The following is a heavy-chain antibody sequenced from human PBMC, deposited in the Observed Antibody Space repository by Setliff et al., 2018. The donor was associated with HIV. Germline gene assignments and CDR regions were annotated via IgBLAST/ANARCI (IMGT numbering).Heavy chain of an antibody. J-gene: IGHJ4*02. CDR2: ISTYSDET. Sequence: GASVKVSCKPSGYTFTTYGHSWVRQAPGQGIEWMGWISTYSDETSYSQNLQGRLTMTTDTSTGTAYMELRSLRYDDTAVYYCVADGHGSGWRSDYCGQGTLVTVSS. V-gene: IGHV1-18*01. D-gene: IGHD6-19*01. CDR3: VADGHGSGWRSDY. CDR1: GYTFTTYG.